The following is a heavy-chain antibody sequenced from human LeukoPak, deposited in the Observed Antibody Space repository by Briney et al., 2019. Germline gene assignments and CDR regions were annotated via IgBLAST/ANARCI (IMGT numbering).Heavy chain of an antibody. CDR1: GYTFTNYG. CDR2: IIPIFGTA. J-gene: IGHJ5*02. D-gene: IGHD5-18*01. CDR3: ARALPHRRLMDTTMEQHWFDP. Sequence: ASVKVSCKASGYTFTNYGISWVRQAPGQGLEWMGGIIPIFGTANYAQKFQGRVTMTRDMSTSTVYMELSSLRSEDTAVYYCARALPHRRLMDTTMEQHWFDPWGQGTLVTVSS. V-gene: IGHV1-18*01.